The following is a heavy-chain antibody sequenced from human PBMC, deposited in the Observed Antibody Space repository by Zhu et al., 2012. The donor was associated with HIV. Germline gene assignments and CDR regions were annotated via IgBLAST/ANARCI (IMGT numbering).Heavy chain of an antibody. CDR2: IGAGAGGT. V-gene: IGHV3-23*01. D-gene: IGHD3-22*01. J-gene: IGHJ4*02. CDR3: AKAPYYYDSSGYPVDY. CDR1: GFTFSTYA. Sequence: EVRLLESGGGLVQPGGSLRLSCAASGFTFSTYAMGWVRQAPGKGLDWVAAIGAGAGGTYYADSVEGRFTISRDNSENIVYLDMNSLRAEDTALYYCAKAPYYYDSSGYPVDYWGQGTLVTVSS.